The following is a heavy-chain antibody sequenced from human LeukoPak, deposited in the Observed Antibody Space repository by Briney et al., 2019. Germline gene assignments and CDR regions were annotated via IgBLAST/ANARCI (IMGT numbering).Heavy chain of an antibody. CDR1: GFTFDDYA. D-gene: IGHD3-16*01. J-gene: IGHJ3*02. CDR3: ANVAVWGSTFDI. CDR2: ISGDGGAT. V-gene: IGHV3-43*02. Sequence: GGSLRLSCAASGFTFDDYAMHWVRQPPGKGLEWVSLISGDGGATQYADSVKGRFTISRDNSKNSLYLQMNTQRTEDTALYYCANVAVWGSTFDIWGRGTMVTVSS.